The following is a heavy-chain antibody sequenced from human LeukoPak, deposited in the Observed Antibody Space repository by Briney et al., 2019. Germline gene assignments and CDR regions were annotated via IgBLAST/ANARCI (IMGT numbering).Heavy chain of an antibody. Sequence: SETLSLTCTVSGYSISSGYYWGWIRQPPGKGLEWIGSIYHSGNTYYNPSLKSRVTISVDTSKNQFSLKLSSVTAADTAVYYCARVLQLWYGDFDYWGQGTLVTVSS. CDR1: GYSISSGYY. J-gene: IGHJ4*02. D-gene: IGHD5-18*01. V-gene: IGHV4-38-2*02. CDR3: ARVLQLWYGDFDY. CDR2: IYHSGNT.